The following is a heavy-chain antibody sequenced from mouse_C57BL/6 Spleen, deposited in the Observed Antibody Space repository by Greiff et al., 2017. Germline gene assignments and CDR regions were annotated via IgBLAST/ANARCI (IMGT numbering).Heavy chain of an antibody. D-gene: IGHD2-3*01. Sequence: VMLVESGPGLVAPSQSLSITCTVSGFSLTRSGVSWVRQPPGPGLEWLGVIWGDGSPNYHSALISRLIISKDNSTSQVFLKLNSLQTDDTATYYGAKADDGYDYYAKDDRGQGASVTVSS. V-gene: IGHV2-3*01. J-gene: IGHJ4*01. CDR2: IWGDGSP. CDR1: GFSLTRSG. CDR3: AKADDGYDYYAKDD.